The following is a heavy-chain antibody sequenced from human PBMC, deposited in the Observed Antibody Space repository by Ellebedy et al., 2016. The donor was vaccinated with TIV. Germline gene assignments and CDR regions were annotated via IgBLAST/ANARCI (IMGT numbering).Heavy chain of an antibody. Sequence: PGGSLRLSCEVSGFTVSNNYMTWVRQAPGKGLEWVSVIYSGGTTYYADSVRGRFTISRASSKNTLYLQMNSLRAEDKAVYYCARPSVSTGYYQFDFWGQGALVTVSS. D-gene: IGHD3-22*01. CDR1: GFTVSNNY. CDR3: ARPSVSTGYYQFDF. CDR2: IYSGGTT. J-gene: IGHJ4*02. V-gene: IGHV3-66*04.